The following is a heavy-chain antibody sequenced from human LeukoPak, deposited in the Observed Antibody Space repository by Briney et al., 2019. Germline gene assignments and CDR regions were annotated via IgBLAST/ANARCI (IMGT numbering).Heavy chain of an antibody. D-gene: IGHD6-19*01. J-gene: IGHJ4*02. V-gene: IGHV4-30-4*01. Sequence: SETLFLTCTVSGGSTSSGDYYWSWIRQPPGKGLEWIGYIYYSGSTYYNPSLKSRVTISVDTSKNQFSLKLSSVTAADTAVYYCASRRAGLYYFDYWGQGTLVTVSS. CDR2: IYYSGST. CDR1: GGSTSSGDYY. CDR3: ASRRAGLYYFDY.